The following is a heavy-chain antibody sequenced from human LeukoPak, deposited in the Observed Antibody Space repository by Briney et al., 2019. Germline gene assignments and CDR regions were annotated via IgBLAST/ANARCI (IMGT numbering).Heavy chain of an antibody. CDR1: GFTFDDYA. D-gene: IGHD3-22*01. V-gene: IGHV3-20*04. Sequence: GGSLRLSCAASGFTFDDYAMSWVRQAPGKGLEWVAGINWNGGSTGYADSVKGRFTISRDNAKNSLYLQMNSLRAEDTALYYCARVAGDTYYYDSSGYYRYWGQGTLVTVSS. CDR3: ARVAGDTYYYDSSGYYRY. CDR2: INWNGGST. J-gene: IGHJ4*02.